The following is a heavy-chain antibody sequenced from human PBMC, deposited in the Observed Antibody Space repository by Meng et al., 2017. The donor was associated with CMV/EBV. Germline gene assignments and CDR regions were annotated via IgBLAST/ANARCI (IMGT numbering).Heavy chain of an antibody. J-gene: IGHJ3*02. Sequence: ASVKVSCKASGYTFTSYYMHWVRQAPGQGLEWMGIINPSGGSTSYAQKFQGRVTMTRDTSTSTVYMELSSLRSEDTAVYYSARDWTIFGVVIPGDDAFDIWGQGTMVTVSS. CDR2: INPSGGST. V-gene: IGHV1-46*01. CDR1: GYTFTSYY. CDR3: ARDWTIFGVVIPGDDAFDI. D-gene: IGHD3-3*01.